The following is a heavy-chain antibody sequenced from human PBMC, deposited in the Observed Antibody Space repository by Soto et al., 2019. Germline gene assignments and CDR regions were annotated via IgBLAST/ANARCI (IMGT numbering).Heavy chain of an antibody. Sequence: VSSVKVSCKTSGYTFSGFYIHWVRQAPGQGLESMGWIYPDSGGTDYAQKFQGRVTMTRDTSISTAYMELSRLRSDDTAVYYCRVTGVSEVDYWGQGTLVTVPS. CDR3: RVTGVSEVDY. D-gene: IGHD2-8*01. J-gene: IGHJ4*02. CDR1: GYTFSGFY. V-gene: IGHV1-2*02. CDR2: IYPDSGGT.